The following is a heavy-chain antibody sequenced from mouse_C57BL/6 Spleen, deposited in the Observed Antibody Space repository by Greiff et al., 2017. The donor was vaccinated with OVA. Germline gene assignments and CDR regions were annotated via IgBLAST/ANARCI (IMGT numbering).Heavy chain of an antibody. V-gene: IGHV1-80*01. CDR1: GYAFSSYW. D-gene: IGHD2-4*01. CDR3: ARGRDYEYAMDY. Sequence: VQLVESGAELVKPGASVKISCKASGYAFSSYWMNWVKQRPGKGLEWIGQIYPGDGDTNYNGKFKGKATLTADKSSSTAYMQLSSLTSEDSAVYFCARGRDYEYAMDYWGQGTSVTVSS. J-gene: IGHJ4*01. CDR2: IYPGDGDT.